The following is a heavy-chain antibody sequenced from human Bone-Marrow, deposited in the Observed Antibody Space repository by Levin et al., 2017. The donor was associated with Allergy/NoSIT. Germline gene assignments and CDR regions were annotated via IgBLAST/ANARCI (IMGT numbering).Heavy chain of an antibody. V-gene: IGHV3-48*03. J-gene: IGHJ4*02. CDR3: ARDGAIFGGDNFFDY. Sequence: AGGSLRLSCAASGFIFSSYEMNWVRQVPGKGLDWVAYISTSGSAIYYADSVKGRFTISRDNAKNSLYLQMNSLTVEDAAIYYCARDGAIFGGDNFFDYWGQGTPVTVSS. CDR2: ISTSGSAI. D-gene: IGHD3-3*01. CDR1: GFIFSSYE.